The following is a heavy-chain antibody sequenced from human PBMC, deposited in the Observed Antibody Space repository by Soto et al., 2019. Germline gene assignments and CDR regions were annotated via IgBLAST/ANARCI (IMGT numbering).Heavy chain of an antibody. Sequence: GGSLRLSCAASGFPFSDYAMHWVRQAPGKGLEWVAVISFDGSNTYYADSVKGRFTVSRDNSKHTLSLQMNSLRSDDTALYYCAKALRGGCDYWGQGALVTV. CDR3: AKALRGGCDY. CDR2: ISFDGSNT. V-gene: IGHV3-30*18. CDR1: GFPFSDYA. J-gene: IGHJ4*02. D-gene: IGHD3-10*01.